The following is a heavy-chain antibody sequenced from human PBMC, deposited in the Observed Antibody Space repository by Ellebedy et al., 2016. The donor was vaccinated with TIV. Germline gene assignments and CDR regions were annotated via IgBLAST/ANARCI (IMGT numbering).Heavy chain of an antibody. CDR3: ASGFQ. J-gene: IGHJ4*02. CDR2: LNQDGSVK. D-gene: IGHD3-10*01. Sequence: GGSLRLSCAASEFTFSTYSMNWVRQAPGKGLEWVANLNQDGSVKYYVDSVKGRFTISRDNAKNSLYLQMNSLRAEDTAVYYCASGFQWGQGTLVTVSS. CDR1: EFTFSTYS. V-gene: IGHV3-7*01.